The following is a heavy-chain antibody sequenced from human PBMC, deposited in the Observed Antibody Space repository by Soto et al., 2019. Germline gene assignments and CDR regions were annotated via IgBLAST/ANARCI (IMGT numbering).Heavy chain of an antibody. Sequence: GGSLRLSCAASGFTFDDYAMHWFRQAPGKGLEWVSGISWNSGSIGYADSVKGRFTISRDNAKNSLYLQMNSLRAEDTALYYCAKVMGDSSPGAFDIWGQGTMVTVSS. J-gene: IGHJ3*02. CDR1: GFTFDDYA. V-gene: IGHV3-9*01. CDR3: AKVMGDSSPGAFDI. CDR2: ISWNSGSI. D-gene: IGHD6-13*01.